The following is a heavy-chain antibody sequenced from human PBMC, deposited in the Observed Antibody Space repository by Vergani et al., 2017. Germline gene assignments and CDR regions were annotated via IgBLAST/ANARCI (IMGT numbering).Heavy chain of an antibody. CDR2: INWNSDSI. CDR1: GFTFDDYA. V-gene: IGHV3-9*01. Sequence: EVQLVESGGGLVQPGRSLRLSCAASGFTFDDYAMHWVRHAPGKGLEWVSGINWNSDSIAYADSVKGRFTISRDNSKNTLYLQMNSLRAEDTAVYYCTGYDSSGLNYWGQGTLVTVSS. D-gene: IGHD3-22*01. CDR3: TGYDSSGLNY. J-gene: IGHJ4*02.